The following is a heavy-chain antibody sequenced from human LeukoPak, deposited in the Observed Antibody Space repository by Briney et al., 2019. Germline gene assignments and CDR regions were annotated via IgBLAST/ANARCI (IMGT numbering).Heavy chain of an antibody. V-gene: IGHV4-34*01. CDR2: INHSGST. D-gene: IGHD6-13*01. Sequence: SETLSLTSAVYGGSFSGYYWSWIRQPPGKGLEWIGEINHSGSTNYNPSLKSRVTISVDTSKNQFSLKLSSVTAADTAVYYCARERGQLVMYYYYYMDVWGKGTTVTVSS. CDR3: ARERGQLVMYYYYYMDV. CDR1: GGSFSGYY. J-gene: IGHJ6*03.